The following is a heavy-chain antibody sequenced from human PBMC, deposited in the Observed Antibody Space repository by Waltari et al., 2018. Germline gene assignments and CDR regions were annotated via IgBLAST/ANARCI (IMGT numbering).Heavy chain of an antibody. D-gene: IGHD6-6*01. CDR3: ARLSFEYSSSSLIWYYYYGMDV. Sequence: QVTLKESGPVLVKPTETLTLTCTVSGFSLSNARMGVSWIRQPPGKALEWLAHIFSNDEKSYSTSLKSRLTISKDTSKSQVVLTMTNMDPVDTATYYCARLSFEYSSSSLIWYYYYGMDVWGQGTTVTVSS. J-gene: IGHJ6*02. V-gene: IGHV2-26*01. CDR2: IFSNDEK. CDR1: GFSLSNARMG.